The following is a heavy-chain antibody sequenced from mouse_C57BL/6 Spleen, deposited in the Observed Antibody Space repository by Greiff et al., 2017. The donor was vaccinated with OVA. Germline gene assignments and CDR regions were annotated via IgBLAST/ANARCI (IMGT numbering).Heavy chain of an antibody. J-gene: IGHJ4*01. D-gene: IGHD2-3*01. Sequence: VKVVESGAELVRPGASVTLSCKASGYTFTDYEMHWVKQTPVHGLEWIGAIDPETGGTAYNQKFKGKAILTADKSSSTAYMELRSLTSEDSAVYYCTGWLLRPYAMDYWGQGTSVTVSS. CDR1: GYTFTDYE. CDR3: TGWLLRPYAMDY. CDR2: IDPETGGT. V-gene: IGHV1-15*01.